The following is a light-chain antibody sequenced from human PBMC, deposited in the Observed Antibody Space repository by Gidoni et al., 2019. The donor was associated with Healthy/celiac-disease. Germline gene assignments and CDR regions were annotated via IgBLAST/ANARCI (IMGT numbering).Light chain of an antibody. Sequence: SYELTQPPPVSVSPVQTASITCSGDKLGDKYACWYQQKPGQSPVLVIYQDSKRPSGIPERFSGSNSGNTATLTISGTQAMDEADYYCQAWDSSTVVFGGGTKLTVL. CDR3: QAWDSSTVV. CDR2: QDS. CDR1: KLGDKY. V-gene: IGLV3-1*01. J-gene: IGLJ2*01.